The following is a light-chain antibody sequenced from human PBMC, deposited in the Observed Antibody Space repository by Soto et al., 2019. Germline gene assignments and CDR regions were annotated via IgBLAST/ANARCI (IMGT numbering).Light chain of an antibody. V-gene: IGKV3-15*01. Sequence: EIVMTQSPATLSVSPGERATLSCRASQSVSNNLAWYQQKPGQAPRLLIYGASTRATGIPARFSGSGSGTEFTLTICSLQSEDFAVYYCQQYNNWPGTFGGGTKVEIK. CDR1: QSVSNN. CDR3: QQYNNWPGT. J-gene: IGKJ4*01. CDR2: GAS.